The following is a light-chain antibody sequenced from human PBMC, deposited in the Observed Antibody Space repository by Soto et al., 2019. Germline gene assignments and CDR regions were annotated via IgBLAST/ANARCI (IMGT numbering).Light chain of an antibody. J-gene: IGKJ1*01. Sequence: ESVLTQSPAALSLSPGERATLSCRASQSVRSNLAWYQHKPGQAPRLLIYDASNRATGIPGRFSGSGSGTDFTLTISNLEPEDFAVYYCQQRDNWPWTFGQGAKVEIK. CDR3: QQRDNWPWT. V-gene: IGKV3-11*01. CDR2: DAS. CDR1: QSVRSN.